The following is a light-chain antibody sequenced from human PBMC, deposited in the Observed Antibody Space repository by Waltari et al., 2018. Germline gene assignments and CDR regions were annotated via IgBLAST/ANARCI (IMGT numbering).Light chain of an antibody. V-gene: IGKV1-8*01. CDR1: QGISIY. J-gene: IGKJ2*01. CDR3: QQYYSYPYT. CDR2: AAA. Sequence: AIRMTQSPSSFSASTGDRVTITVRASQGISIYLAWYQQKPGKAPKLLIYAAATLQSGVPSRFSGSGSGTDLTLTISCLQSEDFATYYCQQYYSYPYTFGQGTKLEIK.